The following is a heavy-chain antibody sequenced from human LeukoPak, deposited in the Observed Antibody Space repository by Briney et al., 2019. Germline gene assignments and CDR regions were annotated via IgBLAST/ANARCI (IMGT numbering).Heavy chain of an antibody. D-gene: IGHD2-2*02. V-gene: IGHV4-31*03. CDR2: IYYSGST. CDR1: GGSISSGGYS. J-gene: IGHJ4*02. Sequence: SETLSLTCTVSGGSISSGGYSWSWIRQHPGKGLEWIGYIYYSGSTYYNPSLKSRVTISVDTSKNQFSLKLSSVTAADTAVYYCARLTVPAAILTSTFDYWGQGTLVTVSS. CDR3: ARLTVPAAILTSTFDY.